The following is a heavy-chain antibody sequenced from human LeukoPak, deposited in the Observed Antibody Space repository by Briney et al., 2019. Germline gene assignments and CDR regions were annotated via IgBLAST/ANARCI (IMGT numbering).Heavy chain of an antibody. CDR2: ISAYNGNT. V-gene: IGHV1-18*01. CDR3: ARTEWELPSLRDFDY. Sequence: ASVKVSCKASGYTFSSYGISWVRQAPGQGLEWMGWISAYNGNTNYAQKLQGRVSMTTDTSTSTAYMELRSLRSDDTAVYYCARTEWELPSLRDFDYWGQGTLVTVSS. CDR1: GYTFSSYG. J-gene: IGHJ4*02. D-gene: IGHD1-26*01.